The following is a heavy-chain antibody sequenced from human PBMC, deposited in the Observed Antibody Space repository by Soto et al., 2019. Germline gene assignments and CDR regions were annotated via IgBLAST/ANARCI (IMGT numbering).Heavy chain of an antibody. V-gene: IGHV6-1*01. CDR1: GDSVSSNRVV. D-gene: IGHD3-16*02. J-gene: IGHJ4*02. CDR2: TYYRSKWYN. CDR3: ARGDFIVSPCKRLAY. Sequence: PSQTLSLTCAISGDSVSSNRVVWNWVRQSPSRGLEWLGRTYYRSKWYNEYAMSVKSRIAINPDTSKNQFSLQLNSVTPEDTAVYYCARGDFIVSPCKRLAYWGQGTPVIVSS.